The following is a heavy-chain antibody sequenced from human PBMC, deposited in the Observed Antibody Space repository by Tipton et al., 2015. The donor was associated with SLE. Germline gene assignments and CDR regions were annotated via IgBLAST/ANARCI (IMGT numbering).Heavy chain of an antibody. CDR3: ASKYFYDSDGLRY. Sequence: TLSLTCTISGGSISGYYWSWIRQPPGKGLEWIGHVFSIGSAKYNPSLKSRVSLSVDMSKNQFSLKLSSATAADTAVYYCASKYFYDSDGLRYWGQGTLVSVSS. D-gene: IGHD3-22*01. CDR2: VFSIGSA. V-gene: IGHV4-59*12. CDR1: GGSISGYY. J-gene: IGHJ4*02.